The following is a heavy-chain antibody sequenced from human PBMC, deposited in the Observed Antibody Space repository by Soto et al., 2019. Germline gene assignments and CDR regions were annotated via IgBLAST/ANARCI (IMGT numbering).Heavy chain of an antibody. J-gene: IGHJ4*01. D-gene: IGHD5-18*01. CDR1: GYTFTHYY. V-gene: IGHV1-46*01. Sequence: QVQLVQSGAEVKKPGASVRVSCKASGYTFTHYYIHWVRQAPGQGLEWMGIINTNGGITTYAQKFRAGFSMTRDTSTSTVYLELSSLRSEDSAVYYCATSVNSAMAFDYWGHGTLVTVSS. CDR2: INTNGGIT. CDR3: ATSVNSAMAFDY.